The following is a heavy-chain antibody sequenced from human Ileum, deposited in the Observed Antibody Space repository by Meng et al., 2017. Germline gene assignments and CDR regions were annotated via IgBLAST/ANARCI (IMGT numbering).Heavy chain of an antibody. J-gene: IGHJ3*02. CDR1: GGSIRSSY. CDR3: ARWGGSSVSSYDI. D-gene: IGHD1-26*01. V-gene: IGHV4-59*01. Sequence: SETLSLTCTVSGGSIRSSYWNWVRQSPEKGLEWIGYTHHSGNTKTNPSLKSRVTMSVDTSKSQIFMWLTSVTAADTAVYYCARWGGSSVSSYDIWGQGTWVTGSS. CDR2: THHSGNT.